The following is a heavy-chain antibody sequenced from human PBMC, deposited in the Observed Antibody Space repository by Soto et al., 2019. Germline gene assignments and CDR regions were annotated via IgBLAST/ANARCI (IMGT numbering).Heavy chain of an antibody. CDR1: GFTFSTYW. D-gene: IGHD2-2*01. CDR2: IKHDGSER. V-gene: IGHV3-7*01. J-gene: IGHJ4*02. CDR3: ARDRCNSTHCYDTFDS. Sequence: VQLVESGGGLVQPGGSLRLSCAASGFTFSTYWMTWVRQAPGKGLEWVANIKHDGSERYYGDSVKGRFTISRDNAKKSVYLQMSGLRADDTSVYYCARDRCNSTHCYDTFDSWGQGTLVTVSS.